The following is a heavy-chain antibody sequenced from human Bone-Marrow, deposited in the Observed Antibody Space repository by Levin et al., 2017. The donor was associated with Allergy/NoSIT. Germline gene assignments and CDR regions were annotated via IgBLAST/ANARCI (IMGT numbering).Heavy chain of an antibody. D-gene: IGHD5-12*01. Sequence: PGGSLRLSCAASGFTFSDYAMHWVRQAPGQGLEWVSVISYNGREKFYADSVTGRFTFSRDNSKNTLYLQMNSLRVEDTAVYYCTRDKIVPTGDDNYYYYCGMDVWGQGTTVTVSS. CDR2: ISYNGREK. CDR3: TRDKIVPTGDDNYYYYCGMDV. CDR1: GFTFSDYA. V-gene: IGHV3-30*04. J-gene: IGHJ6*02.